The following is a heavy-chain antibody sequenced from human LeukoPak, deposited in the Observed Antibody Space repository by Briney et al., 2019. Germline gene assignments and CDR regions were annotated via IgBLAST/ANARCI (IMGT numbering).Heavy chain of an antibody. V-gene: IGHV1-2*02. CDR3: ARDQISGSYLYHFDY. J-gene: IGHJ4*02. Sequence: ASVKVSCKASGYTFTGYYMHWVRQAPGQGLEWIGWINPNSGGTNYAQKFQGRVTMTRDTSISTAYMELSRLRSDDTAVYYCARDQISGSYLYHFDYWGQGTLVTVSS. CDR2: INPNSGGT. CDR1: GYTFTGYY. D-gene: IGHD1-26*01.